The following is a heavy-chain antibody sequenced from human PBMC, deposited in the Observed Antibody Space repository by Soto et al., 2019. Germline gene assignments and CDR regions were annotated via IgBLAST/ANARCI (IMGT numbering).Heavy chain of an antibody. CDR3: AKENRDDDSGWYSSTDWFDP. CDR1: GGTFDIFS. CDR2: IIPIFGTA. Sequence: SVKVSCKASGGTFDIFSISWVRQAPGQGLEWMGGIIPIFGTAEYSQKFQGRVTITADESTSTSYMELSSLGFEDTAVYYCAKENRDDDSGWYSSTDWFDPWGQGTLVTVSS. V-gene: IGHV1-69*13. D-gene: IGHD6-19*01. J-gene: IGHJ5*02.